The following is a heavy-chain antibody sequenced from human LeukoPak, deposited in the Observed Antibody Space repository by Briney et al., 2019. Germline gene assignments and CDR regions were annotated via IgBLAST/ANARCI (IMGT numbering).Heavy chain of an antibody. J-gene: IGHJ4*02. Sequence: SETLSLTCTVSGGSISSGDYYWSWIRQPPGKGLEWIGYIYYSGSTYYNPSLKSRVTISVDTSKNQFSLKLSSVTAADTAVYYCARRPRYSNYPLDYWGQGTLVTVSS. D-gene: IGHD4-11*01. CDR3: ARRPRYSNYPLDY. CDR1: GGSISSGDYY. CDR2: IYYSGST. V-gene: IGHV4-30-4*08.